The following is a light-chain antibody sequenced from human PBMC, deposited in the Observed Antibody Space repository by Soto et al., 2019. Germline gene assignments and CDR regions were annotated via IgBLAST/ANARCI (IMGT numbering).Light chain of an antibody. V-gene: IGKV1-39*01. CDR2: AAS. J-gene: IGKJ2*01. CDR3: QQSYSTPMYT. CDR1: QSISSY. Sequence: DIQMTQSPSSLSASVGDRVTITCRASQSISSYLNWYQQKPGKAPKLLIYAASSLQSGVPSRFSDSGSGTDFTLTISSLQPEDFATYYCQQSYSTPMYTVGQGTKLDIK.